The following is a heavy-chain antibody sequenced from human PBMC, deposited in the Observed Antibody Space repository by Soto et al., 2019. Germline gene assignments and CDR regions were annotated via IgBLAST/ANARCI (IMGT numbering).Heavy chain of an antibody. V-gene: IGHV3-53*01. Sequence: GGSLRPSCAASGSSVTRTYMTWVRQAPGKGLEWVSVIYRDDKTFYAESVKGRFTISRDNSKNILYLQMNSLRAEDTAIYYCARDSRYIGDKYGLDYWGQGSLVTVSS. CDR3: ARDSRYIGDKYGLDY. D-gene: IGHD3-9*01. CDR2: IYRDDKT. CDR1: GSSVTRTY. J-gene: IGHJ4*02.